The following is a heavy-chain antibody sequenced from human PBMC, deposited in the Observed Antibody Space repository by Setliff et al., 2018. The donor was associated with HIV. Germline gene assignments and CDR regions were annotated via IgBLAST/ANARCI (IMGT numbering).Heavy chain of an antibody. CDR3: ARVDTILQFFDY. Sequence: SETLSLTCSVSGGSISSGGYYWSWIRQHPGKGLEWIGYIYHSGGTYYNPSLKSRVTISVDTSTEQFSLRLTSVTAADTALYYCARVDTILQFFDYWGQGIAVTVSS. D-gene: IGHD5-18*01. J-gene: IGHJ4*02. CDR2: IYHSGGT. CDR1: GGSISSGGYY. V-gene: IGHV4-31*03.